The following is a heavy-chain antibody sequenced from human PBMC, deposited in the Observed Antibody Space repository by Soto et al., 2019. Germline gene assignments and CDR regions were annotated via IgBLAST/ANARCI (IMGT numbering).Heavy chain of an antibody. Sequence: SVKVSCKASGGTFSSYTISWVRQAPGQGLEWMGRIIPILGIANYAQKFQGRVTITADKSTSTAYMELSSLRSEDTAVYYCARDKRQDRGLYYMDVWGKGTTVTVS. CDR3: ARDKRQDRGLYYMDV. V-gene: IGHV1-69*04. CDR1: GGTFSSYT. D-gene: IGHD1-1*01. J-gene: IGHJ6*03. CDR2: IIPILGIA.